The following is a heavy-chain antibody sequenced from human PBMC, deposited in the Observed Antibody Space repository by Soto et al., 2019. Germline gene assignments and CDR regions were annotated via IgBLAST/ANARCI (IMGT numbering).Heavy chain of an antibody. D-gene: IGHD3-22*01. CDR3: ARDLRIVVTNWFDT. J-gene: IGHJ5*02. CDR2: ISTYNGNT. Sequence: ASVKVSCKASGYPFTTYAISWVRQAPGQGLEWMGWISTYNGNTNYAQKFQGRVTMTTDTSTSTAYMELRSLRSDDTAVYYCARDLRIVVTNWFDTWGQGTRVTVSS. V-gene: IGHV1-18*01. CDR1: GYPFTTYA.